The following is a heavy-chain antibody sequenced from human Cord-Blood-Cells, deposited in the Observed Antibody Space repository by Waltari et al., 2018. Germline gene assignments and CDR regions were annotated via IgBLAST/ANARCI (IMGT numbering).Heavy chain of an antibody. CDR3: AKDRRWGSDAFDI. CDR1: GFTFSSYG. CDR2: ISYDGSNK. J-gene: IGHJ3*02. Sequence: QVQLVESGGGVVQPGRSLRLSCAASGFTFSSYGMHWVRPAPGKGLEWVAVISYDGSNKYYADSVKGRFTISRDNSKNTLYLQMNSLRAEDTAVYYCAKDRRWGSDAFDIWGQGTMVTVSS. V-gene: IGHV3-30*18. D-gene: IGHD3-16*01.